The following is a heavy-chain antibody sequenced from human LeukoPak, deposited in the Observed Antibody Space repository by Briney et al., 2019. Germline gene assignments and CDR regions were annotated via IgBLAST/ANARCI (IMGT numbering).Heavy chain of an antibody. CDR1: GYSFTSYW. CDR3: ASYQIVGPNIAVAGMG. CDR2: IYPGDSDT. Sequence: GESLKISCQGSGYSFTSYWIGWVRQMPGKGLEWMGIIYPGDSDTRYSPSFQGQVTISADKSISTAYMELSRLRSDDTAVYYCASYQIVGPNIAVAGMGWGQGTLVTVSS. D-gene: IGHD6-19*01. J-gene: IGHJ4*02. V-gene: IGHV5-51*01.